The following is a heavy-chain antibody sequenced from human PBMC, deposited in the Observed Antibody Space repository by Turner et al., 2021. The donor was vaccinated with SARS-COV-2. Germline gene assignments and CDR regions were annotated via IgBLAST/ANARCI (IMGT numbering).Heavy chain of an antibody. Sequence: QLQLQESGPGLVKPSETLSLTCTVSGGSISSSSYYWGWIRQPPGKGLEWIGSIYYSGSTYYSPSLKSRVTISVDTSKNQFSLKLNSVTAADTAVYYCASPGGNSGWFFAYDIWGQGTMVTVSS. CDR2: IYYSGST. CDR3: ASPGGNSGWFFAYDI. V-gene: IGHV4-39*01. J-gene: IGHJ3*02. CDR1: GGSISSSSYY. D-gene: IGHD6-19*01.